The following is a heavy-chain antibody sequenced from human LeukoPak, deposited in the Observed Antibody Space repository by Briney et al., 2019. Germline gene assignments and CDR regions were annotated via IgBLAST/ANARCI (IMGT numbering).Heavy chain of an antibody. Sequence: QPGGSLRLSCAASGLTFSNFGMHWARQAPGKGLEWVAVISYDGSDQYYIDSVKGRFTISRDNSKNTLYLQMNSLRAEDTAVYYCAKWGHYDSSGYFGPSGYWGQGTLVTVSS. CDR2: ISYDGSDQ. J-gene: IGHJ4*02. V-gene: IGHV3-30*18. CDR3: AKWGHYDSSGYFGPSGY. D-gene: IGHD3-22*01. CDR1: GLTFSNFG.